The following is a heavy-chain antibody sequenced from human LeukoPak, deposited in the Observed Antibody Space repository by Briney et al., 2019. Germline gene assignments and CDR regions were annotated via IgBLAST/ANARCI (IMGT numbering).Heavy chain of an antibody. CDR3: AREAGYCSSTSCYNFDY. V-gene: IGHV3-11*04. CDR1: GFTFSDYY. J-gene: IGHJ4*01. Sequence: GGSLGLSCAASGFTFSDYYMSWIRQAPGKGLEWVSYISSSGSTIYYADSVKGRFTISRDNAKNSLYLQMNSLRAEDTAVYYCAREAGYCSSTSCYNFDYWGQGTLVTVSS. D-gene: IGHD2-2*01. CDR2: ISSSGSTI.